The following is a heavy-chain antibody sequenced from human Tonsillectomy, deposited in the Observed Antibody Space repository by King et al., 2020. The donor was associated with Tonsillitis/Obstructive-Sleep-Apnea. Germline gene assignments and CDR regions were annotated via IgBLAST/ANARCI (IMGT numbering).Heavy chain of an antibody. J-gene: IGHJ4*02. CDR3: ARQSGVYCISTSCYGIDY. Sequence: QLQESGPGLVKPSETLSLTCTVSGGSISSSSYHWGWIRQPPGKGLEWIASIYYSGSTYYNPSLKSRVTISVDTSKNQFSLRLRSVTAADTAVYYCARQSGVYCISTSCYGIDYWGQGTLVTVSS. V-gene: IGHV4-39*01. CDR1: GGSISSSSYH. CDR2: IYYSGST. D-gene: IGHD2-2*01.